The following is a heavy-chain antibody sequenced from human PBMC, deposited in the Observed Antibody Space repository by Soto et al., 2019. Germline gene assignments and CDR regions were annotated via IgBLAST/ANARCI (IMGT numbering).Heavy chain of an antibody. J-gene: IGHJ4*02. CDR1: GGSISSSSYY. D-gene: IGHD3-3*01. V-gene: IGHV4-39*01. CDR3: ARQEGLDFWSGYYRGYFDY. CDR2: IYYSGST. Sequence: SLTCTVSGGSISSSSYYWGWIRQPPGKGLEWIGSIYYSGSTYYNPSLKSRVTISVDTSKNQFSLKLSSVTAADTAVYYCARQEGLDFWSGYYRGYFDYWGQGTLVTVSS.